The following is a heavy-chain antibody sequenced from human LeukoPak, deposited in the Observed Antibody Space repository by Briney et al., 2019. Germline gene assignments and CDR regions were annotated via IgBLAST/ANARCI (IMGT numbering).Heavy chain of an antibody. CDR1: GGSISSSNW. J-gene: IGHJ4*02. Sequence: GTLSLTCAVSGGSISSSNWWSWVRQAPGTGLEWVANIKQDGSDRNYVTSVRGRFTISRDNAESSLYLQMNSLRAEDTALYYCVRNLAVAGTCFDSWGQGTLVTVSS. D-gene: IGHD6-19*01. CDR3: VRNLAVAGTCFDS. CDR2: IKQDGSDR. V-gene: IGHV3-7*03.